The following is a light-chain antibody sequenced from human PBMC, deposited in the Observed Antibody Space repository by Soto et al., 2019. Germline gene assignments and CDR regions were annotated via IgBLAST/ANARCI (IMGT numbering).Light chain of an antibody. V-gene: IGKV3-20*01. Sequence: ENVLTQSPGTLSLSPGQMATLTCRASLPVRDNFLAWYQQKPGQTPRVLIYDVSTRATGVPDRFSGSGSATDFTLPISRLEPGDSAVYFCHQYHSSPTFGQGTKVEIK. CDR1: LPVRDNF. CDR3: HQYHSSPT. CDR2: DVS. J-gene: IGKJ1*01.